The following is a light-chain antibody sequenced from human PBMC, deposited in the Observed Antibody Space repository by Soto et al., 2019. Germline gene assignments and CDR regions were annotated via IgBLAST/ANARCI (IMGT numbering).Light chain of an antibody. CDR1: SSDIGAYNF. Sequence: QSVLTQPASVSGSPGQSITISCTGTSSDIGAYNFVSWYQHHPGKAPKLMIHDVSDRPSGVSNRFSGSKSGNTASLTISGLQPEDEANYFCSSYTSSSTLIFGGGTKLTVL. CDR2: DVS. CDR3: SSYTSSSTLI. V-gene: IGLV2-14*03. J-gene: IGLJ2*01.